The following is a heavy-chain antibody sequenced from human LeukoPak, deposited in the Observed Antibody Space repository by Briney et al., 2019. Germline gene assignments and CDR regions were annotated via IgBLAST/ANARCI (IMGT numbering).Heavy chain of an antibody. CDR3: ARNYYDSSGQGGYFDY. V-gene: IGHV1-18*01. J-gene: IGHJ4*02. D-gene: IGHD3-22*01. Sequence: ASVKVSCKASGYTFTSYGISWVRQAPGRGLEWMGWISAYNGNTNYAQKLQGRVTMTTDTSTSTAYMELRSLRSDDTAVYYCARNYYDSSGQGGYFDYWGQGTLVTVSS. CDR1: GYTFTSYG. CDR2: ISAYNGNT.